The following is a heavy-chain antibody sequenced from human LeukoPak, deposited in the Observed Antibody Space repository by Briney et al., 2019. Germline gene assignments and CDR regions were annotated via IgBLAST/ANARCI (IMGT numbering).Heavy chain of an antibody. CDR2: IWYDASNK. V-gene: IGHV3-33*01. J-gene: IGHJ5*02. Sequence: PGGSLRLSCAASGFTFSSFGMHWVRQAPGKGLEWVAVIWYDASNKYYADSVKGRFTISRDNSKNTLFLQMNSLRDDDTAVYYCVRGVGVSRFNYFARCGQGTLVIVSS. CDR1: GFTFSSFG. CDR3: VRGVGVSRFNYFAR. D-gene: IGHD6-13*01.